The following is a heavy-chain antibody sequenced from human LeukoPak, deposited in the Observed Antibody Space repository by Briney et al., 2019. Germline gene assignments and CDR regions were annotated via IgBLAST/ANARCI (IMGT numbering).Heavy chain of an antibody. CDR2: IYTSGST. J-gene: IGHJ3*02. V-gene: IGHV4-4*07. CDR3: ARDSSGYYYAPGGDAFDI. CDR1: VGSISSYY. Sequence: SETLSLTCTVSVGSISSYYWGWTRQPAGKGLEWIGRIYTSGSTHYNPSLKSRVTMSVDPSKNQFSLKLSSVTAADTAVYYCARDSSGYYYAPGGDAFDIWGQGTMVTVSS. D-gene: IGHD3-22*01.